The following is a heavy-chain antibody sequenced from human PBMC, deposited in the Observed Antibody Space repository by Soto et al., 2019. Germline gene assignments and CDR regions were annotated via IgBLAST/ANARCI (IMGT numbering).Heavy chain of an antibody. CDR1: GGTFNSYG. V-gene: IGHV1-69*06. Sequence: QAHLAQSGAEVKKPGSSVTVSCKASGGTFNSYGISWVRQAPGQGLDWMGVIIPLYGTVNYAQKLQGRVSLTADKSTSTAYMDLNSLRSDDTAVYYCARVRVIRGVIPSHFGLWGQGTQVTVSS. D-gene: IGHD3-10*01. CDR2: IIPLYGTV. CDR3: ARVRVIRGVIPSHFGL. J-gene: IGHJ4*02.